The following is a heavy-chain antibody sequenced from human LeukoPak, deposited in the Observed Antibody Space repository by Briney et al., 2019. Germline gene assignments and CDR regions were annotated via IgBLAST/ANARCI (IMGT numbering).Heavy chain of an antibody. V-gene: IGHV1-2*02. CDR1: GYTFTGYY. J-gene: IGHJ4*02. Sequence: ASVKVSCKASGYTFTGYYMHWVRQAPGQGLERMGWINPNSGGTNYAQKFQGRVTMTRDTSISTAYMELSRLRSDDTAVYYCARVPRPVKGSGGYTEKYFDYWGQGTLVTVSS. CDR2: INPNSGGT. CDR3: ARVPRPVKGSGGYTEKYFDY. D-gene: IGHD6-19*01.